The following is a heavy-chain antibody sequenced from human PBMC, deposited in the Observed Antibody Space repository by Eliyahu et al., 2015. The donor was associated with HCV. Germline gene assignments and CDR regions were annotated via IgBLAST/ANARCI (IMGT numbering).Heavy chain of an antibody. CDR3: ASITMVQGGL. Sequence: QVQLQXWGAGLLXPSETLSLTCAVYGGSFSGYYWSWXRQPPGKGLEWIGEXTHSXSTNYNPSLKSRVTISVDTSKNQFSLKLSSVTAADTAVYYCASITMVQGGLWGQGTLVTVSS. J-gene: IGHJ4*02. D-gene: IGHD3-10*01. CDR2: XTHSXST. CDR1: GGSFSGYY. V-gene: IGHV4-34*01.